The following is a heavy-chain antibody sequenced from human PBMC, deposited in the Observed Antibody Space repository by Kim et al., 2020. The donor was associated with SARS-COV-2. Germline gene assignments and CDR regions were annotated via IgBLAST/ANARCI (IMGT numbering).Heavy chain of an antibody. CDR1: GGSFSGYY. CDR2: INHSGST. V-gene: IGHV4-34*01. Sequence: SETLSLTCAVYGGSFSGYYWSWIRQPPGKGLEWIGEINHSGSTNYNPSLKSRVTISVDTSKNQFSLKLSSVTAADTAVYYCARVELEYSSFSGEGLAFDIWGQGTMVTVSS. D-gene: IGHD6-6*01. J-gene: IGHJ3*02. CDR3: ARVELEYSSFSGEGLAFDI.